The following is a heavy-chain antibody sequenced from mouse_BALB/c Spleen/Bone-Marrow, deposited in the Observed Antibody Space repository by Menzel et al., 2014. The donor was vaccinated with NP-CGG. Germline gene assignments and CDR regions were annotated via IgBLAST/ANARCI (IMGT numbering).Heavy chain of an antibody. D-gene: IGHD3-3*01. CDR1: GFTFSSYT. V-gene: IGHV5-12-2*01. CDR2: ISNGGGST. CDR3: ARRAGGY. J-gene: IGHJ3*01. Sequence: EVKLVESGGGLVQPGGSLKLSCAASGFTFSSYTMSWVRQTPEKRLEWVAYISNGGGSTYYPDTVKGRFTISRDNAKNTLYLQMSSLKSEDTAMYYCARRAGGYWGQGTLVTVSA.